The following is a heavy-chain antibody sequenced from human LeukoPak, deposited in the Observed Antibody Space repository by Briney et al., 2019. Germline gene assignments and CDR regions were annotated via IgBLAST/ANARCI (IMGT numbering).Heavy chain of an antibody. D-gene: IGHD6-6*01. J-gene: IGHJ4*02. V-gene: IGHV2-5*02. Sequence: SGPTLVNPTQTLTLTCTFSGFLLSSSGVGVGWIRQPPGKALEWLALIYWDDDKRYSPSLKSRLTITKDTSKNQVVLTMTNMDPVDTATYYCARRPSASWYFDYWGQGTLVTVSS. CDR2: IYWDDDK. CDR3: ARRPSASWYFDY. CDR1: GFLLSSSGVG.